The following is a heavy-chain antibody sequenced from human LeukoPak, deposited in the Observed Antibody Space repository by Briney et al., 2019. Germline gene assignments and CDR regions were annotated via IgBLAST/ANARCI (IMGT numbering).Heavy chain of an antibody. CDR3: ARHAYYDFWSGYYTSDYFDY. Sequence: PSETLSPTCTVSGGSICSSSYYWGWIRQPPGKGLEWIGSIYYSGSTYYNPSLKSRVTISVDTSKNQFSLKLSSVTAADTAVYYCARHAYYDFWSGYYTSDYFDYWGQGTLVTVSS. J-gene: IGHJ4*02. CDR1: GGSICSSSYY. CDR2: IYYSGST. D-gene: IGHD3-3*01. V-gene: IGHV4-39*01.